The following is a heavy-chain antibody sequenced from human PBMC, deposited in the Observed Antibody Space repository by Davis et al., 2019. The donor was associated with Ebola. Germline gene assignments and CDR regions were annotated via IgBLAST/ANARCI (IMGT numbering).Heavy chain of an antibody. D-gene: IGHD3-10*01. Sequence: SQTLSLTCAGYGGSFSAYYWSWIRQPPGKGLEWIGEINHSGSTNYNPSLKSRVTIPVDTSKNQFSLKLSSVTAADTAVYYCARGSVRFDVWGKGTAVTVSS. CDR1: GGSFSAYY. CDR3: ARGSVRFDV. V-gene: IGHV4-34*01. CDR2: INHSGST. J-gene: IGHJ6*04.